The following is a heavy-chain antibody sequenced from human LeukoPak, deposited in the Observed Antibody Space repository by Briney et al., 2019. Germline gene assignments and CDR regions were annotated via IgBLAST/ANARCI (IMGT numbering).Heavy chain of an antibody. CDR1: GGSISSYY. CDR2: IYTGGST. V-gene: IGHV4-4*07. D-gene: IGHD3-22*01. Sequence: SETLSLTCTVSGGSISSYYWSWIRQPAGKGLEWIGRIYTGGSTNYNPSLKSRVTMSVDTSKNQFSLKLSSVTAADTAVYYCARDTYYYDSSGQNPPFDYWGQGTLVTVSS. CDR3: ARDTYYYDSSGQNPPFDY. J-gene: IGHJ4*02.